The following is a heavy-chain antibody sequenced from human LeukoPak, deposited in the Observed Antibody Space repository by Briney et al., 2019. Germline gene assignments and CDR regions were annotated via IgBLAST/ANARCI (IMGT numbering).Heavy chain of an antibody. V-gene: IGHV4-39*07. D-gene: IGHD6-19*01. CDR1: GGSISSSSYY. J-gene: IGHJ4*02. CDR2: IYYSGST. Sequence: SSETLSLTCTVSGGSISSSSYYWGWIRQPPGKGLEWMGSIYYSGSTYYNPSLKSRVTISVDTSKNQFSLKLSSVTAADTAVYYCARESAVAGTPTPFDYWGQGTLVTVSS. CDR3: ARESAVAGTPTPFDY.